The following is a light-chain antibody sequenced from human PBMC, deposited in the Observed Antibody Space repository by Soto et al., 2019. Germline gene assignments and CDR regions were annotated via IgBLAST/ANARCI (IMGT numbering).Light chain of an antibody. Sequence: QSVLTQPPSASGTPGQRVTISCSGSSSSVGSNTVNWYQQLPGAAPKLLISRNDQRPSGVPDRFSGSKSGTSASLAISGLQSEDEADYYCAAWDDSLIGDVFGTGTKVTVL. CDR3: AAWDDSLIGDV. V-gene: IGLV1-44*01. CDR2: RND. CDR1: SSSVGSNT. J-gene: IGLJ1*01.